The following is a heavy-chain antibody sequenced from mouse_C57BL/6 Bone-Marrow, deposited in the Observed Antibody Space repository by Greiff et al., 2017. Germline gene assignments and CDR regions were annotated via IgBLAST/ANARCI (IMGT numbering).Heavy chain of an antibody. CDR3: VRQSIYYGFDY. J-gene: IGHJ2*01. CDR2: IRSKSNNYAT. Sequence: EVKLVESGGGLVQPKGSLKLSCAASGFSFNTYAMNWVRQAPGKGLEWVARIRSKSNNYATYYADSVKDRFTISRDDSESMLYLQMNNLKTEDTAMYYCVRQSIYYGFDYWGQGTTLTVSS. D-gene: IGHD2-1*01. CDR1: GFSFNTYA. V-gene: IGHV10-1*01.